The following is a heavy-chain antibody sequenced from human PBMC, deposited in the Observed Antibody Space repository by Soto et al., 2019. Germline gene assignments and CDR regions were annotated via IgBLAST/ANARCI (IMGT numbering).Heavy chain of an antibody. D-gene: IGHD2-15*01. CDR3: ARAGCDGGSCYTLVGLRYGMDV. V-gene: IGHV3-30-3*01. Sequence: QVQLVESGGGVVQPGRSLRLSCAASGFIFSSYAMYWVRQAPGKGLEWVAVISYDGNNKYYADSVKGRFIISRDNSRNTLYLQMNSLRAEDSAVYYCARAGCDGGSCYTLVGLRYGMDVWGQGTTVTVSS. J-gene: IGHJ6*02. CDR1: GFIFSSYA. CDR2: ISYDGNNK.